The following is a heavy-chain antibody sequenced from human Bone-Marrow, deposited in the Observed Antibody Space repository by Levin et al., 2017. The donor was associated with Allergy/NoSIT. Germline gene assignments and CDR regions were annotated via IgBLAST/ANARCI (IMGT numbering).Heavy chain of an antibody. CDR3: ARVFTSGYIDY. CDR1: GFTFSNYG. J-gene: IGHJ4*02. Sequence: GGSLILSCAASGFTFSNYGLHWVRQAPGKGLEWVAIISSGGSNKQYADSVKGRFTISRDKSKSTLYLEMNSLRPEDTAVYYCARVFTSGYIDYWGQGTLVTVSS. D-gene: IGHD2-15*01. CDR2: ISSGGSNK. V-gene: IGHV3-30-3*01.